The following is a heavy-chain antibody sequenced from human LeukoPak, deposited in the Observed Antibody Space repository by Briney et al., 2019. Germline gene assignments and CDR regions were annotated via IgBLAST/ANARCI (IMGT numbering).Heavy chain of an antibody. V-gene: IGHV4-34*01. CDR1: VGSFSGYY. D-gene: IGHD1-7*01. CDR3: AGQLELHASNLWSDH. CDR2: INHSGST. Sequence: KPSETLSLTCAVCVGSFSGYYWSWISQPPGKGLEWIGEINHSGSTNYNPSLKSRATISVDTSKNQFSLKLSSVTAADTAVYYCAGQLELHASNLWSDHWGQGTLVTVSS. J-gene: IGHJ5*02.